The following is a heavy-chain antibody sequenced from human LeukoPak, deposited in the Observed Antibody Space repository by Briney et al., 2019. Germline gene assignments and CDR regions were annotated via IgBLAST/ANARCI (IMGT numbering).Heavy chain of an antibody. Sequence: GGSLRLSCAASGFTFSSYGMHWVRQAPGKGLEWVSVIYSGGSTYYADSVKGRFTISRDNSKNTLYLQMNSLRAEDTAVYYCASQSFTYDYGDYGFDYWGQGTLVTVSS. CDR3: ASQSFTYDYGDYGFDY. CDR1: GFTFSSYG. V-gene: IGHV3-66*04. J-gene: IGHJ4*02. CDR2: IYSGGST. D-gene: IGHD4-17*01.